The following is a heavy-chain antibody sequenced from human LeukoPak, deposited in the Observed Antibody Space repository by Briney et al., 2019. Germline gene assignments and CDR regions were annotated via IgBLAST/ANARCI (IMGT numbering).Heavy chain of an antibody. Sequence: PGGSLRLSCAASGFTFSSYAMHWVRQAPGKGLEWVAVISYDGSNKYYADSVKGRFTISRDNSKNTLYLQMNSLGAEDTAVYYCARGPTIVVVPAAINVWGQGTTVTVSS. CDR3: ARGPTIVVVPAAINV. V-gene: IGHV3-30-3*01. CDR1: GFTFSSYA. CDR2: ISYDGSNK. J-gene: IGHJ6*02. D-gene: IGHD2-2*01.